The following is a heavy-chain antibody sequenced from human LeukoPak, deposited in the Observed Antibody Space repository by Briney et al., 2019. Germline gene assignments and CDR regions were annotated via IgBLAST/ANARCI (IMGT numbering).Heavy chain of an antibody. Sequence: GGSLRLSCAASGFTFSSYGMHWVRQAPGKGLEWVGRIRTRTEGETTDYPGPVKSRFTISRDHSKNTLYLQMNSLKTEDTAVYYCTADLSDSSAWSFDYWGQGTLVTVSS. D-gene: IGHD3-22*01. CDR1: GFTFSSYG. CDR3: TADLSDSSAWSFDY. J-gene: IGHJ4*02. V-gene: IGHV3-15*01. CDR2: IRTRTEGETT.